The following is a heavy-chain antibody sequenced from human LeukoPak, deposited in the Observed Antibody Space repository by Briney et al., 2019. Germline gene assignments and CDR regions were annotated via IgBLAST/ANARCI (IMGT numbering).Heavy chain of an antibody. CDR3: ARDRYYDSSGYYGY. Sequence: GGSLRLSCAASGFSFTTNWMHWVRQAPGKGLVWVSRINSDGSSTSYADSVKGRFTISRDNAKNTLYLQLNSLRAEDTAVYYCARDRYYDSSGYYGYWGQGTLVTVSS. D-gene: IGHD3-22*01. V-gene: IGHV3-74*01. CDR2: INSDGSST. J-gene: IGHJ4*02. CDR1: GFSFTTNW.